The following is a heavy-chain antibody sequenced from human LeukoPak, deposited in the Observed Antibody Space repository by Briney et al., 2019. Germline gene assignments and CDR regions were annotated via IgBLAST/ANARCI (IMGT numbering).Heavy chain of an antibody. J-gene: IGHJ4*02. Sequence: GGSLRLSCAASGFTFSTYWMHWVRQAPGKGLVWVSLIDTDGSSTPYADSVKGRLTISRDNAKNTLYLQMNSLRAEDTAVYYCARVGGSSDFDYWGQGTLVTVSS. CDR1: GFTFSTYW. V-gene: IGHV3-74*01. D-gene: IGHD3-10*01. CDR3: ARVGGSSDFDY. CDR2: IDTDGSST.